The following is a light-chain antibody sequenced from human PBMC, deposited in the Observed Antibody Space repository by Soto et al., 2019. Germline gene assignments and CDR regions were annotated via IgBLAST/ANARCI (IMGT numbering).Light chain of an antibody. Sequence: QSVLTQPASVSGSPGQSITISCTGTSSDVGGYNYVSWYQQHPGKAPKLMIYDVSNRPSGVSNRFSGSKSGNTASLTSSGLQAEDGADYYCSSYTSSSTLVVFGGGTKLTVL. CDR2: DVS. V-gene: IGLV2-14*01. J-gene: IGLJ2*01. CDR3: SSYTSSSTLVV. CDR1: SSDVGGYNY.